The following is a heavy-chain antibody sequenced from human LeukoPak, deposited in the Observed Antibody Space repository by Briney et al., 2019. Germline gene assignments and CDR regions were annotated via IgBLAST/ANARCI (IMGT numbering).Heavy chain of an antibody. Sequence: LPGRSLRLSCAASGFTFSSYGMHWVRQAPGKGLEWVAVIWYDGSNKYYADSVKGRFTISRDNSKNTLYLQMNSLRAEDTAVYYCARNGPGIGYDSSGPVYYFDYWGQGTLVTVSS. CDR3: ARNGPGIGYDSSGPVYYFDY. J-gene: IGHJ4*02. D-gene: IGHD3-22*01. CDR2: IWYDGSNK. V-gene: IGHV3-33*01. CDR1: GFTFSSYG.